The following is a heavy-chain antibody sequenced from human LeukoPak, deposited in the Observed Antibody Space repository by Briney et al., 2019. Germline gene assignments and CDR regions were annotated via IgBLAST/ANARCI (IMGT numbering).Heavy chain of an antibody. CDR2: IWYDGNNK. D-gene: IGHD3-22*01. Sequence: GGSLRLSCAASGFTFSSYGMHWVRQAPGKGLEWVAGIWYDGNNKYYADSVKGRFTISRDNSKNTLYLQMNSLRAEDTAVYYCVKDQYYDSSGYYFDYRGQGTLVTVSS. V-gene: IGHV3-33*06. J-gene: IGHJ4*02. CDR3: VKDQYYDSSGYYFDY. CDR1: GFTFSSYG.